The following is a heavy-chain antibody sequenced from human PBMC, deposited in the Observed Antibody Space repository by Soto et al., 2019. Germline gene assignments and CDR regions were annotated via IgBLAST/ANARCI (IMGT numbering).Heavy chain of an antibody. V-gene: IGHV1-69*13. J-gene: IGHJ6*02. CDR1: GGTFSSYA. Sequence: SVKVSCKASGGTFSSYAISWVRQAPGQGLEWMGGIIPIFGTANYAQKFQGRVTITADESTSTAYMELSSLRSEDTAVYYCAQGCSSTSCYGGDSYYYYGMDVWGQGTTVTVSS. CDR3: AQGCSSTSCYGGDSYYYYGMDV. CDR2: IIPIFGTA. D-gene: IGHD2-2*01.